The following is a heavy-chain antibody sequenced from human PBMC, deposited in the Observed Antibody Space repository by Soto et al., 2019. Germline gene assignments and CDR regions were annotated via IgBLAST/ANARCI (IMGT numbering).Heavy chain of an antibody. Sequence: SETLSLTCAVSGVSISSGNWCTCVRQSPQRGLEYIGEIFHDGTANYYPSFERRVAISVDTSKNQFSLKLTSVTAADTAIYFCARLVYDTRLNYMYFDFWGQGTLVTVSS. V-gene: IGHV4-4*02. CDR3: ARLVYDTRLNYMYFDF. CDR1: GVSISSGNW. J-gene: IGHJ4*02. D-gene: IGHD3-10*01. CDR2: IFHDGTA.